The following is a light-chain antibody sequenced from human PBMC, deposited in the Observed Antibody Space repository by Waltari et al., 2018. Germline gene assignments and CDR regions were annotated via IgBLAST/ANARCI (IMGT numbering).Light chain of an antibody. CDR3: LMDMGSGIWV. V-gene: IGLV8-61*01. J-gene: IGLJ2*01. CDR2: KIN. CDR1: SGSLSSTSY. Sequence: QTVVTQEPSLSVSPGGTVTLTCALSSGSLSSTSYVSCYRQTPGQAPRTLIYKINSRFAAGSYRVYGSFLGIKAALTVTGAQADDESDYDCLMDMGSGIWVFGGGTKVTVL.